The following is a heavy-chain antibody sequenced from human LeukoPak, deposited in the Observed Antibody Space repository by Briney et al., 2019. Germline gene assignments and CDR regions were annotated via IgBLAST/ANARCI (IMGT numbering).Heavy chain of an antibody. CDR3: SSGNSHAFDI. CDR2: INSDGSST. J-gene: IGHJ3*02. Sequence: PGGSLRLSCAASGFTFSSYWMHWVRQAPGKGLVWVSRINSDGSSTSYADSVKGRFTISRDNAKNTLYLQMNNLRAEDMAVYYCSSGNSHAFDIWGQGTMVTVSS. V-gene: IGHV3-74*01. CDR1: GFTFSSYW. D-gene: IGHD4-23*01.